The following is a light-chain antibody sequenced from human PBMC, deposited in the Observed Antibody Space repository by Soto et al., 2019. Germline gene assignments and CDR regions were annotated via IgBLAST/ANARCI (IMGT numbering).Light chain of an antibody. J-gene: IGKJ1*01. CDR1: QSVSSTY. V-gene: IGKV3-20*01. CDR3: QQYDSSWT. Sequence: VLTQSPGTLSLSQGERATLSCRASQSVSSTYLAWYQQKPGQAPRLLIYGASSRATGIPDRFSGSGSGTDFTLTISRLEPEDFAVYYCQQYDSSWTFGQGTKVDI. CDR2: GAS.